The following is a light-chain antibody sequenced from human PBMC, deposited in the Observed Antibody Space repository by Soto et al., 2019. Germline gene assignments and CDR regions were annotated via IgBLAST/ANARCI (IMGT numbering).Light chain of an antibody. CDR1: QGVSSH. Sequence: IQLTQSPSSLSASVGDRVTITRRASQGVSSHLAWYQQKPGTAPKLLIYAASTLQSGVPSRFSGSGSGTEFTLTISSLQPEDFATYHCQQLIGYPYTFGQGTKLQIK. V-gene: IGKV1-9*01. CDR3: QQLIGYPYT. CDR2: AAS. J-gene: IGKJ2*01.